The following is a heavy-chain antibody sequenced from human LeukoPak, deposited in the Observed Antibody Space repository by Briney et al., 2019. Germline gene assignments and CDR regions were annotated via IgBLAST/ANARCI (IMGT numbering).Heavy chain of an antibody. Sequence: GGSLRLSCAASGFTFSSYGMHWVRQAPGKGLEWVAFIRYDGSNKYYADSVKGRFTISRDNSKHTLYLQMNSLRAEDTAVYYCATGGVTGHGYYYYYMDVWGKGATVTISS. CDR2: IRYDGSNK. V-gene: IGHV3-30*02. CDR1: GFTFSSYG. J-gene: IGHJ6*03. CDR3: ATGGVTGHGYYYYYMDV. D-gene: IGHD7-27*01.